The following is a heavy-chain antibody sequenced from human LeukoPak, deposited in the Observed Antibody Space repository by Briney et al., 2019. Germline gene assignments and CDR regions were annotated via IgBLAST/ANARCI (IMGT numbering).Heavy chain of an antibody. D-gene: IGHD5-12*01. CDR1: GFTFSGNW. J-gene: IGHJ6*02. V-gene: IGHV3-74*01. CDR3: ARAPGYSGYFYGMDV. CDR2: LDSDASIT. Sequence: GGSLRLSCAASGFTFSGNWMHWVRQAPGKGLVWVSRLDSDASITNYADSVKGRFTISSDNAKNTLYLQMNSLTAEHTAVYYCARAPGYSGYFYGMDVWGQGTTVTVSS.